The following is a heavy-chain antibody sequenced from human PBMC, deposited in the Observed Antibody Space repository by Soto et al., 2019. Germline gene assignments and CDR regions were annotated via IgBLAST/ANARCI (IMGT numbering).Heavy chain of an antibody. V-gene: IGHV1-18*01. J-gene: IGHJ4*02. CDR3: ARDPHIAVAGDDLDY. CDR2: ISAYNGNT. Sequence: QVQLVQSGAEVKKPGASVKVSCKASGYTFTSYGISWVRQAPGQGLEWMGWISAYNGNTYYAQKLQGRVTMTTDTSXTTAYMGRRSSRSDDTAVYYCARDPHIAVAGDDLDYWGQGNLVTVAS. CDR1: GYTFTSYG. D-gene: IGHD6-19*01.